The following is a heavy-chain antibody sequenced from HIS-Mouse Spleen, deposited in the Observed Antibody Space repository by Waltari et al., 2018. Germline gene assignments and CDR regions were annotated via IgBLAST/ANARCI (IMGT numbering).Heavy chain of an antibody. CDR2: RNPNSGNT. CDR3: ARGGSGWYEDWFDP. D-gene: IGHD6-19*01. Sequence: QVQLVQSGAEVKKPGASVKVSCKASGYTFTSYDINWVRQATGKGLEWMGWRNPNSGNTGYAQKCQGRVTMTRNTSISTAYMELSSLRSEDTAVYYCARGGSGWYEDWFDPWGQGTLVTVSS. CDR1: GYTFTSYD. J-gene: IGHJ5*02. V-gene: IGHV1-8*01.